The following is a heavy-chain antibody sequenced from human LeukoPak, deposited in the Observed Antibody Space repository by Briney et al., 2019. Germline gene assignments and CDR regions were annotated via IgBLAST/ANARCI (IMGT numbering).Heavy chain of an antibody. D-gene: IGHD2-2*01. CDR3: ARDQGGSSKWGHNYFGMDV. V-gene: IGHV1-69*05. CDR1: GGTFINYD. CDR2: IIPFFGSP. J-gene: IGHJ6*04. Sequence: SVKVSCKPSGGTFINYDINWLGQAPGQGSAWMGGIIPFFGSPNNPPKFQGRITITTDKSTNTAYMELSSLRSNDTAVYFCARDQGGSSKWGHNYFGMDVWGKGTTVTVSS.